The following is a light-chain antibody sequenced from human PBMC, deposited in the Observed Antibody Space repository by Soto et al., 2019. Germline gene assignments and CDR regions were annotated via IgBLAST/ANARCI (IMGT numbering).Light chain of an antibody. V-gene: IGLV2-14*01. Sequence: QSALTQPASVSGSPGQSITISCTGTSSDVGNYNSVSWYQQYPGKAPKLMIYEVTNRPSGVSNRVSGSKSGNTASLTISGLQAEDEADYYCSSYTISNILFGGGTTLTVL. J-gene: IGLJ2*01. CDR1: SSDVGNYNS. CDR3: SSYTISNIL. CDR2: EVT.